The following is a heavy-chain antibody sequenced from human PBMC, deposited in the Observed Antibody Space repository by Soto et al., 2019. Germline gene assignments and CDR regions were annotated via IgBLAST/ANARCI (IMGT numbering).Heavy chain of an antibody. D-gene: IGHD3-9*01. CDR3: AHRRDDLLTAHYYFDL. CDR1: GFSLNTRGVG. CDR2: ISWDGEK. Sequence: SGPTLVNPTQTLTLTCTFSGFSLNTRGVGVGWIRQPPGKALEWLALISWDGEKRYRPSLKSRLTVTKDTSENQVALTMTNMEPVERDTYYCAHRRDDLLTAHYYFDLWGKGTMVSVSS. J-gene: IGHJ4*02. V-gene: IGHV2-5*02.